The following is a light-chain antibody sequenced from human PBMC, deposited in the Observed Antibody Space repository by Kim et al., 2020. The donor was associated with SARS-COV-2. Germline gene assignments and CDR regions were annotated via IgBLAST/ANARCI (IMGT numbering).Light chain of an antibody. CDR3: QAWDSSTFYV. V-gene: IGLV3-1*01. CDR2: QDC. CDR1: KLGDKY. Sequence: VSQGQTASITCAGDKLGDKYACWYQQKPGQSPVLVIYQDCKRPSGIPERFSGSNSGNTATLTISGTQAMDEADYYCQAWDSSTFYVFGTGTKVTVL. J-gene: IGLJ1*01.